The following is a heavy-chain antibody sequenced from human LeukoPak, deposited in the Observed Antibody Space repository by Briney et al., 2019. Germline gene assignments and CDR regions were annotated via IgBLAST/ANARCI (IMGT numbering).Heavy chain of an antibody. CDR1: GYTFTGYY. D-gene: IGHD3-22*01. Sequence: GASVKVSCKASGYTFTGYYMHWVRQAPGQGLEWMGWINPNSGGTNYAQKFQGRVTMTRDTSISTAYMELSRLRSDDTAVYYCARRYYDSSGYYYGKYYYYMDVWGKGTTVTITS. CDR2: INPNSGGT. V-gene: IGHV1-2*02. J-gene: IGHJ6*03. CDR3: ARRYYDSSGYYYGKYYYYMDV.